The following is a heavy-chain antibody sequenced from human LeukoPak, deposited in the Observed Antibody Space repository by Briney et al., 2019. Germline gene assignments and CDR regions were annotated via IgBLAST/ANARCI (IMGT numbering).Heavy chain of an antibody. CDR3: ARDGGHSTDLDY. D-gene: IGHD2-8*02. V-gene: IGHV3-7*01. Sequence: PGGSLRLSCATSGFTFSRHWMTWVRQAPGKGPEWVANIKQEGSERYYVHSVRGRFTISRGNAKNALYLQINSLRAEDTAVYYCARDGGHSTDLDYWGQGILVTVSS. CDR2: IKQEGSER. J-gene: IGHJ4*02. CDR1: GFTFSRHW.